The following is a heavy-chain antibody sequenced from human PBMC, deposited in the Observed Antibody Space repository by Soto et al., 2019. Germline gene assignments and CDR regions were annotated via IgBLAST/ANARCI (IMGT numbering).Heavy chain of an antibody. CDR3: ARDGSGSLGADWYDP. D-gene: IGHD3-10*01. CDR2: IFNSGST. V-gene: IGHV4-39*07. Sequence: SETLSLTCTVSGASIHNGGHFWSWIRQSPGRGLEWIGNIFNSGSTYNNPSLRSRVTISADTSKNQFSLELSSVTAADTAVYYCARDGSGSLGADWYDPWGQGTLVTV. J-gene: IGHJ5*02. CDR1: GASIHNGGHF.